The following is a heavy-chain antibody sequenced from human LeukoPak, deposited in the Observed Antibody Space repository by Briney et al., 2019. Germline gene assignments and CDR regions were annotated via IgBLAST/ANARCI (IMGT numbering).Heavy chain of an antibody. CDR1: GGSFSGYY. V-gene: IGHV4-34*01. Sequence: PSETLSLTCAVYGGSFSGYYWSWIRQPPGKGLEWIGEINHGGGTSYNPSLKSRLTISKDKSKNQFSLKLTSVTVADTAVYFCARVKAVAGTLPPPLDYWGQGTLVTVSS. D-gene: IGHD6-19*01. CDR3: ARVKAVAGTLPPPLDY. J-gene: IGHJ4*02. CDR2: INHGGGT.